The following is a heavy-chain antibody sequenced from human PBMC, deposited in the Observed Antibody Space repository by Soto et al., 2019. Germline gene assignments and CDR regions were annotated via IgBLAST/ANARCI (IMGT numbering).Heavy chain of an antibody. CDR3: ARDLGVGATLLPGYYYYGMDV. CDR1: GDSVSSNNAA. J-gene: IGHJ6*02. D-gene: IGHD1-26*01. Sequence: TLSLTCAISGDSVSSNNAAWTWIRQSPSRGLEWLGRTYYRSKWYNDYAVSVKSRITINPDTSKNQFSLQLNSVTPEDTAVYYCARDLGVGATLLPGYYYYGMDVWGQGTTVTVSS. V-gene: IGHV6-1*01. CDR2: TYYRSKWYN.